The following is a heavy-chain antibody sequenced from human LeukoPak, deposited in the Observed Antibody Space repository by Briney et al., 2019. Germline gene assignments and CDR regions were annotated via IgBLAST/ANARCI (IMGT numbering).Heavy chain of an antibody. CDR1: GGSISNYY. Sequence: SETLSLTCTVSGGSISNYYWSWIRQPPGKGLEWIGYIYYSGSTNYNPSLKSRVIISVDTSKNQFSLKLSSVTAADTAVYYCARGDTVAARPGRFDYWGQGTLVTVSS. V-gene: IGHV4-59*12. J-gene: IGHJ4*02. D-gene: IGHD6-6*01. CDR3: ARGDTVAARPGRFDY. CDR2: IYYSGST.